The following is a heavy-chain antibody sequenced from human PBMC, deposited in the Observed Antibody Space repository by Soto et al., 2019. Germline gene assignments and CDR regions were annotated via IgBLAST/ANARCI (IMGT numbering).Heavy chain of an antibody. Sequence: EVQLVESGGGLVQPGGSLRLSCVVSGFTFNTYWMTWIRQAPGKGLEWVANINEDGNKQNYVDSVRGRFTISRDNAKASLYLQMNSPRVEDSAVYYCATRAGAPAEWGEGTLVTVCS. CDR1: GFTFNTYW. CDR3: ATRAGAPAE. D-gene: IGHD6-25*01. V-gene: IGHV3-7*01. J-gene: IGHJ4*02. CDR2: INEDGNKQ.